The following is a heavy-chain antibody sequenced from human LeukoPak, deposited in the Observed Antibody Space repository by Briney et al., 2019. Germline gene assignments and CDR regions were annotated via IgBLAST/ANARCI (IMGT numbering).Heavy chain of an antibody. CDR2: INPSGGST. CDR3: ARLVSDYYDSIFDY. CDR1: GYTVTGYH. V-gene: IGHV1-46*01. J-gene: IGHJ4*02. D-gene: IGHD3-22*01. Sequence: ASVKVSCKASGYTVTGYHMHWVRQAPGQGLEWMGIINPSGGSTSYAQKFQGRVTMTRDMSTSTVYMELSSLRSEDTAVYYCARLVSDYYDSIFDYWGQGTLVTVSS.